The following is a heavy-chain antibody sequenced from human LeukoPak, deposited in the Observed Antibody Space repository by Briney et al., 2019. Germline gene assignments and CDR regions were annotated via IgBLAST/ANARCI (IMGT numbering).Heavy chain of an antibody. V-gene: IGHV1-46*01. Sequence: ASVKVSYKASGYTFTSYYMHWVRQAPGPGLECMGIINTIGDSTSYAQKFHGRFTMTSDMSTSTVYMELSSLRSEDTAIYYFRRDKWVGYNAWWFYPWGQGTMVTVS. CDR1: GYTFTSYY. CDR3: RRDKWVGYNAWWFYP. CDR2: INTIGDST. J-gene: IGHJ5*02. D-gene: IGHD5-12*01.